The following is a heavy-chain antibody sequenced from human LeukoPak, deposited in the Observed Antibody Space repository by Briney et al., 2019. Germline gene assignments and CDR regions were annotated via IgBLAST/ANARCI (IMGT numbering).Heavy chain of an antibody. D-gene: IGHD6-25*01. V-gene: IGHV3-21*01. J-gene: IGHJ2*01. CDR2: ISSSSTYI. CDR1: GFTFTGYS. CDR3: ARRYSSGSLETYFDL. Sequence: GGSLRLSCAASGFTFTGYSMNWVRQAPGKGLEWVSSISSSSTYIYYADSLKGRFTISRDNAKYSLYLQMNSLRAEDTAVYCARRYSSGSLETYFDLWGRGTLVTVSS.